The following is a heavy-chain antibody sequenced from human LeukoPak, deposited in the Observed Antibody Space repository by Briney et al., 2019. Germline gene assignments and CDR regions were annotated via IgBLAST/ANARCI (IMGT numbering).Heavy chain of an antibody. Sequence: GSLRLSCAASGFTFSSYSMSWVRQAPGKGLEWIGYMYYSGSTNYNPSLKSRVTISVDKSRNQFSLTLSSVTAADTAVYYCARHSRGYDSEFGYWGQGTLVTVSS. J-gene: IGHJ4*02. D-gene: IGHD5-12*01. V-gene: IGHV4-59*08. CDR3: ARHSRGYDSEFGY. CDR2: MYYSGST. CDR1: GFTFSSYS.